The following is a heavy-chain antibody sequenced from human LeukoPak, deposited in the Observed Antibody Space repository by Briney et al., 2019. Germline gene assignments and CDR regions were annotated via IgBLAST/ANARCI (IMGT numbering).Heavy chain of an antibody. D-gene: IGHD2/OR15-2a*01. V-gene: IGHV4-4*02. Sequence: PSGTLSLTCAVSGGSISGSNWWSWVRQSPGKGLEWIGEIHHSGSTNYDPSLKSRVTISVDKSNNQFSVMLTPVTAADTAVYYCARNAYYSADYWGQGTLVTVSS. CDR2: IHHSGST. J-gene: IGHJ4*02. CDR1: GGSISGSNW. CDR3: ARNAYYSADY.